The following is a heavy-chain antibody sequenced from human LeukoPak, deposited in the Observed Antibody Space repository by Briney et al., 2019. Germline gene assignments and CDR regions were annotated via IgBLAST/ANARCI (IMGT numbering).Heavy chain of an antibody. CDR1: GGTFSSYA. CDR2: IIPIPGIA. V-gene: IGHV1-69*04. J-gene: IGHJ5*02. Sequence: ASVKVSCKASGGTFSSYAISWVRQAPGQGLEWMGRIIPIPGIANYAQKFQGRVTITADKSTSTAYMELSSLRSEDTAVYYCARGVVGATGSWFDPWGQGTLVTVSS. CDR3: ARGVVGATGSWFDP. D-gene: IGHD1-26*01.